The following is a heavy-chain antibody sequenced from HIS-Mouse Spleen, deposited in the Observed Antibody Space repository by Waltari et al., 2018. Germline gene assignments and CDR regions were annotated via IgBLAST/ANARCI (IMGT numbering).Heavy chain of an antibody. J-gene: IGHJ4*02. CDR3: AKVNSGSYYFDY. D-gene: IGHD1-26*01. V-gene: IGHV3-30*18. CDR1: GLTFSSHG. CDR2: ISYDGSNK. Sequence: QVQLVDSGGGVVQPWRPLRLSCAAPGLTFSSHGMPRVRQAPGKGLEWVAVISYDGSNKYYADSVKGRLTISRDNSKTTLYLQMNSLRAEDTAVYYCAKVNSGSYYFDYWGQGTLVTVSS.